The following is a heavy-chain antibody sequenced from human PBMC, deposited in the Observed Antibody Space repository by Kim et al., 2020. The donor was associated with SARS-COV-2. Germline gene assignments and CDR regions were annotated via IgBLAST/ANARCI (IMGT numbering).Heavy chain of an antibody. D-gene: IGHD2-21*01. CDR3: AKSELMGEDIVVVIAIGGFGY. J-gene: IGHJ4*02. CDR1: GFTLSSYA. V-gene: IGHV3-23*01. Sequence: GGSLRLSCAASGFTLSSYAMSWVRQAPGKGLEWVSAISGSGGSTYYADSVKGRFTISRDNSKNTLYLQMNSLRAEDTAVYYCAKSELMGEDIVVVIAIGGFGYCGQGTLRTVSP. CDR2: ISGSGGST.